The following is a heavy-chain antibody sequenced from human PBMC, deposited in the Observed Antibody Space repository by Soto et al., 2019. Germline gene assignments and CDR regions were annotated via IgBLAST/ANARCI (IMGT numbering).Heavy chain of an antibody. J-gene: IGHJ4*02. CDR3: AREGSGYNF. CDR2: IVPVFGRP. D-gene: IGHD5-12*01. Sequence: GASVKVSCTAYGGGFSNFGISRVRQAPGQGLEWMGGIVPVFGRPNYAQRFRGRLTITADESTSTGYMELISLRSDDTAVYYCAREGSGYNFRGQGTQVTVSS. V-gene: IGHV1-69*13. CDR1: GGGFSNFG.